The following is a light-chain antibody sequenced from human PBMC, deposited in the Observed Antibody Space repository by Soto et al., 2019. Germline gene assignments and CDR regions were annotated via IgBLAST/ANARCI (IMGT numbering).Light chain of an antibody. J-gene: IGKJ3*01. CDR1: QSVSSC. CDR3: QQRSNWPH. CDR2: DAS. V-gene: IGKV3-11*01. Sequence: EIVLTQSPATLSLSPGERATLSCRASQSVSSCLAWYQQKPGQAPRLLIYDASNRATGIPARFSGSGSGPGFTLTIGNLEPEDFAGYYCQQRSNWPHFRPGTKVDIK.